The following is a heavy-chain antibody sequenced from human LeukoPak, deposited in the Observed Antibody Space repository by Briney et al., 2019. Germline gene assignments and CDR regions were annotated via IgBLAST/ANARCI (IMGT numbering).Heavy chain of an antibody. Sequence: GGSLRLSCAASGLTFSTSPMNWVRLAPGNRLEWVSTSGTSGDTYYADSVKGRFTISRDNSKSTLSLQMDNLRVEDPAVYYCATKPPGNSPYDYWGQGTLVTVSP. V-gene: IGHV3-23*01. CDR2: SGTSGDT. CDR1: GLTFSTSP. CDR3: ATKPPGNSPYDY. J-gene: IGHJ4*02. D-gene: IGHD4-23*01.